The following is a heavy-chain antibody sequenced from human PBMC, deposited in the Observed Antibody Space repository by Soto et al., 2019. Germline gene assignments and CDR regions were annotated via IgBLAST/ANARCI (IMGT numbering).Heavy chain of an antibody. CDR2: ISSSGITT. Sequence: QVQLVESGGGLVKPGGSLRLSCAASGFTLSDYYMSWIRQAPGKGLEWVSYISSSGITTYYADSMKGRFTISRDSAKNSLFLQMNSLRAEDAAVYYCARLDNGWYLDFWGQGTLVTVSS. D-gene: IGHD6-19*01. V-gene: IGHV3-11*01. CDR1: GFTLSDYY. J-gene: IGHJ4*02. CDR3: ARLDNGWYLDF.